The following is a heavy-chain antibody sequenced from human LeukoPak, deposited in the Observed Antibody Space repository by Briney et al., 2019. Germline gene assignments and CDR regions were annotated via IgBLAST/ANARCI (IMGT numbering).Heavy chain of an antibody. Sequence: GASVKVSCKVSGYTLTELSMHWVRQAPGKGLEWMGGFDPEDGETIYAQKFQGRVTMTEDTSTDTAYMELSSLRSEDTAVYYCATVPGSRDYGSSFRQPRMLYYFDYWGQGTLVTVSS. CDR1: GYTLTELS. V-gene: IGHV1-24*01. D-gene: IGHD3-22*01. CDR3: ATVPGSRDYGSSFRQPRMLYYFDY. CDR2: FDPEDGET. J-gene: IGHJ4*02.